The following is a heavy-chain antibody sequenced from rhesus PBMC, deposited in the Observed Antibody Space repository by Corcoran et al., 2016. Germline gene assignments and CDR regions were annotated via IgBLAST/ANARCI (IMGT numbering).Heavy chain of an antibody. CDR3: ARAGGWRQLELAYWYFEI. V-gene: IGHV4-80*01. D-gene: IGHD6-25*01. CDR2: SNDKCGST. J-gene: IGHJ2*01. Sequence: QVQLQESGPGLVKPSETLSLTCAVSGGSFRCYWWSWICQPPAMGLVWIGESNDKCGSTHCNPGPKSRVTISKDASKNQFSRRLRSVTGAATGEYYCARAGGWRQLELAYWYFEIGAPGTPITISS. CDR1: GGSFRCYW.